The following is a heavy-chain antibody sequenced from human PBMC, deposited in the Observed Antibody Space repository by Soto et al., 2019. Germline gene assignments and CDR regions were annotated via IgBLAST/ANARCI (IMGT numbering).Heavy chain of an antibody. D-gene: IGHD6-19*01. Sequence: SETLSLTCAVYGGSFSGYYWSWIRQPPGKGLEWIGEINHSGSTNYNPSLKSRVTISVDTSKNQFSLKLSSVTAAGTAVYYCAGLYSSGWYYFDYWGQGTLVTVSS. CDR2: INHSGST. J-gene: IGHJ4*02. V-gene: IGHV4-34*01. CDR1: GGSFSGYY. CDR3: AGLYSSGWYYFDY.